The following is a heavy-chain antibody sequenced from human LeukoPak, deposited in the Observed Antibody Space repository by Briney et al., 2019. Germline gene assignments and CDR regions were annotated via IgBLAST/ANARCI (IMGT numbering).Heavy chain of an antibody. CDR2: IGAYNGNT. V-gene: IGHV1-18*01. Sequence: ASVKVSCKASGYTFTSYGISWMRQAPGQGLEWMGWIGAYNGNTNYAQKLQGRVTMTTDTSTSTAYMELRSLRSDDTAVYYCARGQEELLGENYFDYWGQGTLVTVSS. J-gene: IGHJ4*02. CDR1: GYTFTSYG. D-gene: IGHD1-26*01. CDR3: ARGQEELLGENYFDY.